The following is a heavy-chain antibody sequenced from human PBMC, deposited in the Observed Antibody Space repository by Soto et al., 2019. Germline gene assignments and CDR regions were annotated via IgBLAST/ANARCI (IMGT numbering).Heavy chain of an antibody. CDR1: GGSISSGGYY. CDR3: ARGTITMVRGVIDALDI. D-gene: IGHD3-10*01. Sequence: SETLSLTCTVSGGSISSGGYYWSWIRQHPGKGLERIGYIYYRGSTYYNPSLKSRVTISVDTSKNQFSLKLSSVTFAVTAVYYCARGTITMVRGVIDALDIWGQGTMVT. CDR2: IYYRGST. J-gene: IGHJ3*02. V-gene: IGHV4-30-4*08.